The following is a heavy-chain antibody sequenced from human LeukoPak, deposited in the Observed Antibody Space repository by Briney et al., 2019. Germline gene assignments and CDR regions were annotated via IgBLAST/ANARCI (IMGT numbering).Heavy chain of an antibody. CDR1: GGSLSGHY. D-gene: IGHD3-22*01. Sequence: SETLSLTCAVYGGSLSGHYWSWIRQPPGKGLEWIGEISHSGSTNYNPPLKSRVTISVDRSKNQFSLKLSSVTAADTAVYYCASGGARDSGYYHDWGQGTLVTVSS. CDR2: ISHSGST. CDR3: ASGGARDSGYYHD. V-gene: IGHV4-34*01. J-gene: IGHJ4*02.